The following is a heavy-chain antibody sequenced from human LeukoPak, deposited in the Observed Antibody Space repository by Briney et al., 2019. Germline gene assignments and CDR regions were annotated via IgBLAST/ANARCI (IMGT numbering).Heavy chain of an antibody. J-gene: IGHJ5*02. CDR2: INPSGGST. Sequence: GASVKVSCKASGYTFTSYYMHWVRQAPGQGLEWMGIINPSGGSTSYAQKFQGRVTMTRDTSTSTVYMELSSLRFEDTAVYYCARDLFETETGQENNWFDPWGQGTLVTVSS. CDR1: GYTFTSYY. D-gene: IGHD1-14*01. CDR3: ARDLFETETGQENNWFDP. V-gene: IGHV1-46*01.